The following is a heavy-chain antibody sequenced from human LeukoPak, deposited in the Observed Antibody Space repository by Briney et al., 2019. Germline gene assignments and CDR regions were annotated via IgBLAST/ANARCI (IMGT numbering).Heavy chain of an antibody. CDR2: VSQDESNE. CDR1: GFTFSNYF. D-gene: IGHD5-18*01. J-gene: IGHJ4*02. Sequence: GGSLRLSCAASGFTFSNYFMHWVRQVPGKGLEWVASVSQDESNELYADSVKGRFTISRDNSKNTLYLQMNSLRGEDTAVYYCAKVAGYSYGYGDYWGQGTLVTVSS. CDR3: AKVAGYSYGYGDY. V-gene: IGHV3-30*18.